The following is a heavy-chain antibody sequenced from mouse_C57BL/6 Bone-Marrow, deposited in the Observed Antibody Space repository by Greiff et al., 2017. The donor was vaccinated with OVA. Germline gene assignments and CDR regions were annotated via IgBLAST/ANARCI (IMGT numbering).Heavy chain of an antibody. CDR3: ARGYYGSSYEGAY. CDR2: IYPGSGNT. CDR1: GYTFTDYY. Sequence: QVQLQQSGAELVRPGASVKLSCKASGYTFTDYYINWVKQRPGQGLEWIARIYPGSGNTYYNEKFKGKATLTAEKSSSTAYMQLSSLTSEDSAVYFCARGYYGSSYEGAYWGQGTLVTVSA. D-gene: IGHD1-1*01. J-gene: IGHJ3*01. V-gene: IGHV1-76*01.